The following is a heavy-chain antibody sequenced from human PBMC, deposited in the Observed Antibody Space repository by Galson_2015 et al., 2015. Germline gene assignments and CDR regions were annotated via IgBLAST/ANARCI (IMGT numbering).Heavy chain of an antibody. CDR2: ISSSGSTI. J-gene: IGHJ2*01. CDR3: ARALRDRRGYSYGTTPGYFDL. D-gene: IGHD5-18*01. CDR1: GFTFSDYY. V-gene: IGHV3-11*01. Sequence: SLRLSCAASGFTFSDYYMSWIRQAPGKGLEWVSYISSSGSTIYYADSVKGRFTISRDNAKNSLYLQMNSLRAEDTAVYYCARALRDRRGYSYGTTPGYFDLWGRGTLVTVSS.